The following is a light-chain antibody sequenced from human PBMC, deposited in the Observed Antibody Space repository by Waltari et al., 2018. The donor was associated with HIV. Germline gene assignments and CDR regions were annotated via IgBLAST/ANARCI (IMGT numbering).Light chain of an antibody. J-gene: IGLJ2*01. CDR2: EVS. CDR3: SSYKSSGTIL. V-gene: IGLV2-14*01. Sequence: QSALTQPASVSGSPGQSITISCTGTSSDVGGYNYVYWFQHHPARTPQLIIYEVSDRPSGIASRFSCSKAGNTASLTIAGRQAEDEADYYCSSYKSSGTILFGGGTKLTVL. CDR1: SSDVGGYNY.